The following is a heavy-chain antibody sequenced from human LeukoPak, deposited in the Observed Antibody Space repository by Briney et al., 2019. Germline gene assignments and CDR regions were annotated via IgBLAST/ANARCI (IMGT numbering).Heavy chain of an antibody. CDR3: ARGLLWFGEPTLDY. Sequence: ASVKVSREASGYTFTGYYMHWVRQAPGQGLEWMGWINPNSGGTNYAQKFQGWVTMTRDTSISTAYMELSRLRSDDTAVYYCARGLLWFGEPTLDYWGQGTLVTVPS. V-gene: IGHV1-2*04. CDR2: INPNSGGT. CDR1: GYTFTGYY. D-gene: IGHD3-10*01. J-gene: IGHJ4*02.